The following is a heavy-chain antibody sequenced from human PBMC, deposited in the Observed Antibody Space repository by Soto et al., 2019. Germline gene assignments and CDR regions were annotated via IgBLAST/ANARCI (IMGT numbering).Heavy chain of an antibody. J-gene: IGHJ1*01. CDR2: VSPKSGNT. CDR3: AGGRTVASIGPLLV. CDR1: GYNFFDYG. D-gene: IGHD1-1*01. V-gene: IGHV1-18*01. Sequence: QIELVQSGAEVTKPGASVKVSCKASGYNFFDYGVSWVRQAPGQGLEWMEWVSPKSGNTDHARKVQSRVTMTTDPSTRTAYMELSGLRSDDTSVYYCAGGRTVASIGPLLVWGQGTLVSVSS.